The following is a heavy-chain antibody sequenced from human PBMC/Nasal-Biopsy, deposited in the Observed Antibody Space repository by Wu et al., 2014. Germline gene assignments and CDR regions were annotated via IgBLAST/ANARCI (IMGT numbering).Heavy chain of an antibody. V-gene: IGHV1-18*04. Sequence: KVSCKASGYTFNSYGLSWVRQAPGQGLEWLGCINTYNGNTKYAQKVQGRVTMTTDTSTSTAYMELRSLTSDDTAVYYCGRDYCDNDRCYGVDRWGQGTPVTVSS. J-gene: IGHJ5*02. CDR2: INTYNGNT. D-gene: IGHD3-22*01. CDR3: GRDYCDNDRCYGVDR. CDR1: GYTFNSYG.